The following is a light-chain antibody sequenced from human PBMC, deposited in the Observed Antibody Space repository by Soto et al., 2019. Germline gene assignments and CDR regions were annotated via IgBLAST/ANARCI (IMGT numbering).Light chain of an antibody. V-gene: IGLV2-14*01. J-gene: IGLJ1*01. CDR2: DVS. CDR3: SSYTCSSTYV. Sequence: QPAPWSGSPGQSISISCTGTSSDVGGYNYVSWYQQHPGKAPKLMIYDVSNRPSGVSNRFSGSKSGNTASLTISGLQAEDEADYYCSSYTCSSTYVFGTGTKVTVL. CDR1: SSDVGGYNY.